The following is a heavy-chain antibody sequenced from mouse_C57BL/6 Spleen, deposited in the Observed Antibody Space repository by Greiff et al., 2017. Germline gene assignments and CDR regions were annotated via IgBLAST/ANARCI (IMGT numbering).Heavy chain of an antibody. J-gene: IGHJ3*01. CDR1: GYTFTSYW. CDR3: ARDGLNYGPFAY. V-gene: IGHV1-55*01. D-gene: IGHD1-1*02. Sequence: QVQLQQPGAELVKPGASVKMSCKASGYTFTSYWITWVKQRPGQGLEWIGDIYPGSGSTNYNEKFKRKATLTVDTSSSTAYMQLSSLTSEDSAVYYCARDGLNYGPFAYWCQGTLVTVSA. CDR2: IYPGSGST.